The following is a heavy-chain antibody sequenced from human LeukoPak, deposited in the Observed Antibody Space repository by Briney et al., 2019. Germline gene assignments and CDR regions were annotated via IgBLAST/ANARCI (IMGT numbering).Heavy chain of an antibody. D-gene: IGHD7-27*01. CDR3: VRDFNWAFDY. V-gene: IGHV6-1*01. CDR2: TRYRSTWNT. J-gene: IGHJ4*02. Sequence: SQTLSLTCAISGDSVSSKSVSWIWIRQSPSGGLEYLGRTRYRSTWNTFYSSSVEGRITINADTSRNQVSLRLNSVTPEDTALYYCVRDFNWAFDYWGQGTLVTVSS. CDR1: GDSVSSKSVS.